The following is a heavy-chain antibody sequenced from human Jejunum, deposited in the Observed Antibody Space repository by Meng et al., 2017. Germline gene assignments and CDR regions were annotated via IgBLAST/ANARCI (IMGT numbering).Heavy chain of an antibody. V-gene: IGHV1-46*01. CDR1: GYIFTTHY. CDR3: ARDQYGDYAFDY. D-gene: IGHD4-17*01. CDR2: VIPVLDMA. Sequence: QVQLVQSGAEVKKPGASVKVSCKASGYIFTTHYMHWVRQAPGHGLEWMGRVIPVLDMANYAQKFQDRVTITADKSTSTAYMELSSLRSEDTAVYYCARDQYGDYAFDYWGQGTLVTVSS. J-gene: IGHJ4*02.